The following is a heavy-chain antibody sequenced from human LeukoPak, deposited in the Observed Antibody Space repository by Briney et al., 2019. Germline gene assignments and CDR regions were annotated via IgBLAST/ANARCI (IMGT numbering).Heavy chain of an antibody. CDR1: GYTFTSYG. J-gene: IGHJ4*02. D-gene: IGHD2-2*01. CDR2: ISAYNGNT. CDR3: ARGFEASQFDY. Sequence: ASVKVSCKASGYTFTSYGISWVRQAPGQGLEWMGWISAYNGNTNYAQKFQGRVTMTRDTSTSTVYMELSSLRSEDTAVYYCARGFEASQFDYWGQGTLVTVSS. V-gene: IGHV1-18*01.